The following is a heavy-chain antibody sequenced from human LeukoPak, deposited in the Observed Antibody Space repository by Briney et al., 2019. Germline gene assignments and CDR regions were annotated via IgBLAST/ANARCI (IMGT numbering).Heavy chain of an antibody. CDR2: IYTSGST. CDR1: GGSISSGSNY. Sequence: SETLSLTCTVSGGSISSGSNYWSWIRQPPGKGLEWIGRIYTSGSTNYNPSLKSRVTISVDTSKNRFSLKLSSVTAADTAVYYCAREGAPNYYDSSGSGSYWGQGTLVTVSS. V-gene: IGHV4-61*02. J-gene: IGHJ4*02. D-gene: IGHD3-22*01. CDR3: AREGAPNYYDSSGSGSY.